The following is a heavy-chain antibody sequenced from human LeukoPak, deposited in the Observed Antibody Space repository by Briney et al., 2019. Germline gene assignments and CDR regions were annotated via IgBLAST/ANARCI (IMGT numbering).Heavy chain of an antibody. CDR3: AKVHLTYYYDSSGYGFQDY. CDR1: GFTFSSYA. Sequence: GGSLRLSCAASGFTFSSYAMHWVRQAPGKGLGWVAVISYDGGNKYYIDSVKGRFTISRDNSKNTLYLQMNSLSAEDTAVYYCAKVHLTYYYDSSGYGFQDYWGQGALVTVSS. D-gene: IGHD3-22*01. J-gene: IGHJ4*02. V-gene: IGHV3-30*18. CDR2: ISYDGGNK.